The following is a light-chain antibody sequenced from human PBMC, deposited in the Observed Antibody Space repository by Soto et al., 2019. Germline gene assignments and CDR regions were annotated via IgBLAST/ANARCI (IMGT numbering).Light chain of an antibody. V-gene: IGKV1-39*01. J-gene: IGKJ3*01. CDR3: QQSSSSLFT. CDR2: DAS. CDR1: QTISTW. Sequence: PPTLSASVGDRVTITCRASQTISTWMAWYQQKPGKAPKLLVYDASTLQSGVASRFSGSGSGTDFTLTISSLQSEDFATYYCQQSSSSLFTFGPGTKVDIK.